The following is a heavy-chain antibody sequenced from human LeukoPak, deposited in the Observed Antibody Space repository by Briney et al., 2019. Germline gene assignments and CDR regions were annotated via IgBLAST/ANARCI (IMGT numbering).Heavy chain of an antibody. V-gene: IGHV4-59*01. CDR2: IYYSGST. D-gene: IGHD1-26*01. CDR1: GVSISSYY. J-gene: IGHJ3*02. Sequence: PSETVSLTCTVSGVSISSYYWSWIRQPPGKGLVWIGSIYYSGSTNYNPSLKSRVTISVDTSKDQFSLKLSSVLAAVTAAYYCVNDRGRHRVGATGGASAIWGQGTMVTVSS. CDR3: VNDRGRHRVGATGGASAI.